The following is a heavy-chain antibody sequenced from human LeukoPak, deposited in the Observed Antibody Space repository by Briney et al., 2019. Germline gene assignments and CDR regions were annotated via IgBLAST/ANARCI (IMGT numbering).Heavy chain of an antibody. V-gene: IGHV4-59*01. CDR1: GGSFSGYY. CDR2: IYYTET. D-gene: IGHD7-27*01. J-gene: IGHJ4*02. Sequence: SETLSLTCAVYGGSFSGYYWSWIRQSPGKGLEWIGYIYYTETSYNPSLKSRVTISADTSKNQFSLKLYSVTAADTAVYYCATRKLGNDYWGQGTLVTVSS. CDR3: ATRKLGNDY.